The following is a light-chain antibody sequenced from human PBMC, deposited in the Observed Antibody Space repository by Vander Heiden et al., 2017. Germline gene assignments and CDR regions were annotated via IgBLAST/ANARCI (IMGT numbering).Light chain of an antibody. Sequence: IVMTQSPLSLPVTPGEPASISCRSSQSLLYSNGNTYVDWYLQKPGQSPQLLIYLVSNRASGVTDRFSGSGSGTDFTLRISRVEAEDVGVYYCMQPLHTPWTFGQGTKVEIK. J-gene: IGKJ1*01. CDR2: LVS. CDR1: QSLLYSNGNTY. V-gene: IGKV2-28*01. CDR3: MQPLHTPWT.